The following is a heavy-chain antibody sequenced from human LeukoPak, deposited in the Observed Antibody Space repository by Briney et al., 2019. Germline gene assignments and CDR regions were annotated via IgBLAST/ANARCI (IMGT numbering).Heavy chain of an antibody. D-gene: IGHD3-3*01. CDR2: IYHTGST. CDR1: GGSISSGDYY. J-gene: IGHJ4*02. V-gene: IGHV4-30-4*01. CDR3: ARNSDFSFDY. Sequence: SQTLSLTCTVPGGSISSGDYYWSWIRHPPGKCLEWIGYIYHTGSTYYNSSLESRVTISLDTSKNQFSLKLSSLTAADTAVYFCARNSDFSFDYWGQGTLVTVSS.